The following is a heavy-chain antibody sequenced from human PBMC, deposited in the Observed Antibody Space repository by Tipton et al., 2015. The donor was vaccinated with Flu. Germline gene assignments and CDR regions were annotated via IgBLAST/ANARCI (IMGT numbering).Heavy chain of an antibody. CDR2: ISYDGSNK. D-gene: IGHD5-12*01. J-gene: IGHJ4*02. CDR1: GFTFSSYG. Sequence: SLRLSCAASGFTFSSYGMHWVRQAPGKGLEWVAVISYDGSNKYYADSVKGRFTISRDNSKNTLYLQMNSLRAEDTAVYYCARGSHNAYGVDYWGQGTLVTVSS. V-gene: IGHV3-30*03. CDR3: ARGSHNAYGVDY.